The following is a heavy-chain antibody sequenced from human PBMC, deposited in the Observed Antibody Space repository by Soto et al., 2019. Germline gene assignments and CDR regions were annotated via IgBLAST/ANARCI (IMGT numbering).Heavy chain of an antibody. Sequence: GGSLRLSCAASGFTFSSYAMHWVRQAPGKGLEWVAVISYDGSNKYYADSVKGRFTISRDNSKNTLYLQMNSLRAEDTAVYYCARDPSYGDYVRVPWGQGTLVTVSS. V-gene: IGHV3-30-3*01. D-gene: IGHD4-17*01. CDR1: GFTFSSYA. J-gene: IGHJ5*02. CDR3: ARDPSYGDYVRVP. CDR2: ISYDGSNK.